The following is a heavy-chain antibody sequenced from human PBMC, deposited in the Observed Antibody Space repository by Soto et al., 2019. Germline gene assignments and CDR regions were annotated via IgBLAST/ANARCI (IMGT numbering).Heavy chain of an antibody. V-gene: IGHV3-7*01. Sequence: GGSLRLSCAASGFTFHNYWMVWVRQTPDKGLEWVANIKPDGSEKYYVDSVKGRFTISRDNARNSLYLQMNSLRAEDTAVYYCARENYFDYWGQGALVTVSS. CDR3: ARENYFDY. J-gene: IGHJ4*02. CDR2: IKPDGSEK. CDR1: GFTFHNYW.